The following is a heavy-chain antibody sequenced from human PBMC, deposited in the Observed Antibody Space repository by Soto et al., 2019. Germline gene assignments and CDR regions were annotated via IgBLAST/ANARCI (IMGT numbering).Heavy chain of an antibody. CDR3: AREPHSSGWLFDY. J-gene: IGHJ4*02. CDR2: ISSSSSTK. D-gene: IGHD6-19*01. V-gene: IGHV3-48*02. CDR1: GFTFSSYS. Sequence: EVQLVESGGGLVQPGGSLRLSCAASGFTFSSYSMNRVRQAPGKGLEWVSYISSSSSTKYYADSEKGRFTISRDNAKNSLYLQMNSLRDEDTAVYYCAREPHSSGWLFDYWGQGTLVTVSS.